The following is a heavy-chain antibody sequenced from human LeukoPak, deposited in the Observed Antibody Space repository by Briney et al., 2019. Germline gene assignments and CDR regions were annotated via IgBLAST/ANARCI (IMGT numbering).Heavy chain of an antibody. D-gene: IGHD4-23*01. J-gene: IGHJ4*02. CDR3: ARVAYGGGWLDY. V-gene: IGHV1-18*01. Sequence: ASVKVSCKASGYTFTNYDITWVRQAPGQGLEWMGWISGYNGNTNYAQKFQGRVTMTPDTSTSTPYMELRSLRSDDTAVYYCARVAYGGGWLDYWGQGTLVTVSS. CDR1: GYTFTNYD. CDR2: ISGYNGNT.